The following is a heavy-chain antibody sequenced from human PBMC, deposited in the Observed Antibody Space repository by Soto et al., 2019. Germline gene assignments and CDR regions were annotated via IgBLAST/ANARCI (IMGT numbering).Heavy chain of an antibody. CDR1: GYTFTSYA. J-gene: IGHJ6*02. CDR2: INAGNVNT. D-gene: IGHD3-22*01. CDR3: AXPNDYYDSSGYYYGMDV. Sequence: ASVKVSCKASGYTFTSYAMHLVRQAPVQILELMVWINAGNVNTKYSQKFQGRFTITRDGSASASYMELISLRSECTAVYYCAXPNDYYDSSGYYYGMDVWGQGTTVTVSS. V-gene: IGHV1-3*01.